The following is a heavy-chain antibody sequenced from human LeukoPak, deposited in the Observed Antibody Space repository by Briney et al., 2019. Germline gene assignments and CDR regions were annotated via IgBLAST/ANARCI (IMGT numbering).Heavy chain of an antibody. V-gene: IGHV1-18*01. CDR2: ISAYNGNT. Sequence: ASVKVSCKASGYTFTSYGISWVRQAPGQGLEWMGWISAYNGNTNYAQTLQGRVTMTTDTSTSTAYMELRSLRSDDTAVYYCARTPSHSSGRGYLVYWGQGTLVTVSS. CDR3: ARTPSHSSGRGYLVY. D-gene: IGHD6-19*01. J-gene: IGHJ4*02. CDR1: GYTFTSYG.